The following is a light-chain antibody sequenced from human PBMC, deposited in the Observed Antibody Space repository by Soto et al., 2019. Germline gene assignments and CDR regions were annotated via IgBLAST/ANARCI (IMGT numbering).Light chain of an antibody. J-gene: IGKJ2*01. CDR2: VTS. V-gene: IGKV3-20*01. Sequence: EIVLTQSPGTLSLSPGERATLSCRASQSLTSSYLAWYQQKPGQAPRLLIYVTSSRSTSIPDRFSGSGSGTYVTLTISRLEPEDFAVYYCQQYESSPPSFTFGQGTKLEIK. CDR3: QQYESSPPSFT. CDR1: QSLTSSY.